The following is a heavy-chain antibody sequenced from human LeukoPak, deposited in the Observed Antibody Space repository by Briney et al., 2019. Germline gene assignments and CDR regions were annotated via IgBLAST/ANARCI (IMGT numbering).Heavy chain of an antibody. V-gene: IGHV3-23*01. CDR1: GFTLSSYA. CDR3: AKAPVTTCRGAFCYPFDY. D-gene: IGHD2-15*01. Sequence: GGSVRLSCAASGFTLSSYAMSWVRQAPGKGLEWVSAISDTGNTYHADSVKGRFTISRDSSKNTLFLQMNRLRPEDAAVYYCAKAPVTTCRGAFCYPFDYWGLGTLVTVSS. CDR2: ISDTGNT. J-gene: IGHJ4*02.